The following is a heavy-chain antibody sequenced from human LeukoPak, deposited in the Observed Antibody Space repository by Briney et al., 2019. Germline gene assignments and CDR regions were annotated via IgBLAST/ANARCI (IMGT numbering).Heavy chain of an antibody. D-gene: IGHD2/OR15-2a*01. Sequence: SETLSLTCTVSGGSISSYYWSWIRRPPGKGLEWIAYISDIGSINYNPSLRSRVTISLDTSKNQFSLKLSSVTAADTAVYYCAGHHPRNTVDFWGQGTLVTVSS. CDR2: ISDIGSI. CDR1: GGSISSYY. V-gene: IGHV4-59*08. CDR3: AGHHPRNTVDF. J-gene: IGHJ4*02.